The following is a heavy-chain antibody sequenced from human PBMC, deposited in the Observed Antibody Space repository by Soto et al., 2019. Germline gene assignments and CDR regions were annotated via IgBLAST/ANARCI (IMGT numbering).Heavy chain of an antibody. V-gene: IGHV3-53*01. CDR3: ATRPLLPGAP. J-gene: IGHJ3*01. CDR1: GFTFSSND. D-gene: IGHD3-22*01. Sequence: EVQLVESGGGLIQPGGSLRLSCAASGFTFSSNDMNWVRQAPGKGLELVPLIYSGGSTYYADSVKGRFTISRDNSKNTLYLQRSRLRAEDTAVYYCATRPLLPGAPWGQGTMVTVSS. CDR2: IYSGGST.